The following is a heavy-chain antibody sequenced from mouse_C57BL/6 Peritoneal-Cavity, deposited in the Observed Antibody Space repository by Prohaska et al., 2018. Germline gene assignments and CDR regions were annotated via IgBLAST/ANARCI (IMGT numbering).Heavy chain of an antibody. D-gene: IGHD1-3*01. CDR3: VRGKLDFDY. CDR1: GFSFNTYA. Sequence: EVQLVESGGGLVQPKGSLKLSCAASGFSFNTYAMNWVRQAPGNGLEWVARIRSKSNNYATYYADSVKDRFTISRDDSESMLYLQMNNLKTEDTAMYYCVRGKLDFDYWGQGTTLTVSS. V-gene: IGHV10-1*01. CDR2: IRSKSNNYAT. J-gene: IGHJ2*01.